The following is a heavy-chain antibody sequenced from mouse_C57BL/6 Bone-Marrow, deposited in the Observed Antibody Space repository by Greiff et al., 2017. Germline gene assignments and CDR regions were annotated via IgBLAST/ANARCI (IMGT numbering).Heavy chain of an antibody. Sequence: EVKLLESGPGLVKPSQSLSLTCSVTGYSITSGYYWNWIRQFPGNKLEWMGYISYDGSNNYNPSLKNRISITRDTSKNQFFLKLNSVTTEDTATYYCAREGLYSNYWYFDVWGTGTTVTVSS. D-gene: IGHD2-5*01. J-gene: IGHJ1*03. V-gene: IGHV3-6*01. CDR2: ISYDGSN. CDR3: AREGLYSNYWYFDV. CDR1: GYSITSGYY.